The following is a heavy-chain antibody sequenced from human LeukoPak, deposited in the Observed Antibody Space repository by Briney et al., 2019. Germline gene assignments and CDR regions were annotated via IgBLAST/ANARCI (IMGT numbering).Heavy chain of an antibody. CDR3: ARVAGGRYCSSTSCYMRGWFDP. Sequence: SVKVSCKASRGTFSSYAITWVRQAPGQGLEWMGGIIPIFGTANYAQKFQGRVTVTADEFTSTAYMELSSLRSEDTAVYYCARVAGGRYCSSTSCYMRGWFDPWGQGTLVTVSS. CDR1: RGTFSSYA. J-gene: IGHJ5*02. CDR2: IIPIFGTA. D-gene: IGHD2-2*02. V-gene: IGHV1-69*13.